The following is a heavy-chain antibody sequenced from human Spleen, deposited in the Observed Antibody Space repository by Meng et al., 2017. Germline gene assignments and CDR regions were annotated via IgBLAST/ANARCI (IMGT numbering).Heavy chain of an antibody. Sequence: ASVKVSCKASDYTFTTSGISWVRQAPGQGLEWMGWINTYNGDTKYAQQFQGSVTMTTDTSTSTGYMELRSLTSDDTAVYFCARGKQWNYAMDVWGQGTTVTVSS. CDR1: DYTFTTSG. CDR2: INTYNGDT. J-gene: IGHJ6*02. V-gene: IGHV1-18*01. D-gene: IGHD6-19*01. CDR3: ARGKQWNYAMDV.